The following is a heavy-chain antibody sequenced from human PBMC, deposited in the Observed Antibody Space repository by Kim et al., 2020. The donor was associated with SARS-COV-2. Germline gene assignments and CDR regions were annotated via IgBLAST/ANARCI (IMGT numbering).Heavy chain of an antibody. J-gene: IGHJ4*02. CDR3: AREFGRKSCYFDY. Sequence: SETLSLTCTVSGGSISSGDYYWSWIRQPPGKGLEWIGYIYYSGSTYYNPSLKSRVTISVDTSKNQFSLKLSSVTAADTAVYYCAREFGRKSCYFDYWGQGTLVTVSS. CDR1: GGSISSGDYY. V-gene: IGHV4-30-4*01. D-gene: IGHD3-10*01. CDR2: IYYSGST.